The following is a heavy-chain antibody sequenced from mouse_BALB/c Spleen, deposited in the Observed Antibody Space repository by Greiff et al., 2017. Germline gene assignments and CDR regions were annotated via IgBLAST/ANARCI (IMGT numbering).Heavy chain of an antibody. CDR2: ILPGSGST. J-gene: IGHJ2*01. CDR1: GYTFSSYW. CDR3: ARAARATQYYFDY. Sequence: QVHVKQSGAELMKPGASVKISCKATGYTFSSYWIEWVKQRPGHGLEWIGEILPGSGSTNYNEKFKGKATFTADTSSNTAYMQLSSLTSEDSAVYYCARAARATQYYFDYWGQGTTLTVSS. V-gene: IGHV1-9*01. D-gene: IGHD3-1*01.